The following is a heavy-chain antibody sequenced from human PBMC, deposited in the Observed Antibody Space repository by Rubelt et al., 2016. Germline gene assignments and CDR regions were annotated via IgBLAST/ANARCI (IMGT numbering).Heavy chain of an antibody. CDR2: IYYSGST. D-gene: IGHD4-23*01. CDR1: GGSISSYY. J-gene: IGHJ6*03. Sequence: QVQLQESGLGLVKPSETLSLTCTVSGGSISSYYWSWIRQPPGRGLEWIGYIYYSGSTNYNPSLKSRVTVSVDTSKNQFSLKLGSVTAADTAVYYWARVVTHGDYYYYMDVWGKGTTVTVSS. V-gene: IGHV4-59*01. CDR3: ARVVTHGDYYYYMDV.